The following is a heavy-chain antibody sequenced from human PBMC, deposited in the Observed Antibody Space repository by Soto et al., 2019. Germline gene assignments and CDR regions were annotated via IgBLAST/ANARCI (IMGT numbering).Heavy chain of an antibody. CDR2: IRSKAYGGTT. V-gene: IGHV3-49*04. CDR3: TRASDPIYYFDY. CDR1: GFTFGDYA. Sequence: PGGSLRLSCTASGFTFGDYAMRWVRQAPGKGLEWVGFIRSKAYGGTTEYAASVKGRFTISRDDSKSIAYLQMNSLKTEDTAVYCCTRASDPIYYFDYWGQGTLVTVS. J-gene: IGHJ4*02.